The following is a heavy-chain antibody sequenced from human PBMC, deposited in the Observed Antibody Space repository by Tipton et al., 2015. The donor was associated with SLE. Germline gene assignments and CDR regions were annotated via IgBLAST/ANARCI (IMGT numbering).Heavy chain of an antibody. D-gene: IGHD3-10*01. Sequence: TLSLTCTVSGGSISRYYWSWIRQPPGRGLEWIGYIYSSGSTAYNPPLKSRVTISVDTSKNQFSLKLSSVTAADTAVYYCARTPGGVQGQIGWYFDLWGRGTLVTVSS. V-gene: IGHV4-59*01. CDR2: IYSSGST. CDR3: ARTPGGVQGQIGWYFDL. J-gene: IGHJ2*01. CDR1: GGSISRYY.